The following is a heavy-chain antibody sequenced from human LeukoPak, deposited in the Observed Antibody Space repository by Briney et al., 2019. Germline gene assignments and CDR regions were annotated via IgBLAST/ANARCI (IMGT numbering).Heavy chain of an antibody. CDR3: ARGGYSGAYYRFS. J-gene: IGHJ4*02. V-gene: IGHV3-74*01. CDR2: TRNDGSDT. CDR1: GFTFSDYW. Sequence: PGVSLRLSCAASGFTFSDYWMHWVRQGPGKGPEWLSRTRNDGSDTFYADAAKGRFTASRDNAKNTVYLQVTNVRPDDTAVYYCARGGYSGAYYRFSWGQGTVVTVAS. D-gene: IGHD1-26*01.